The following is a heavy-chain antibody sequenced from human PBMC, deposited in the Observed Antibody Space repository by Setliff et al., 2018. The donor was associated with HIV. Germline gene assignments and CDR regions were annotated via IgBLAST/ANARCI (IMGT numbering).Heavy chain of an antibody. CDR3: ARRSGFALDY. CDR1: GGSFGGYY. J-gene: IGHJ4*02. V-gene: IGHV4-34*12. D-gene: IGHD5-12*01. CDR2: IIHSGST. Sequence: PSETLSLTCAVYGGSFGGYYWSWIRQPPGKGLEWIGEIIHSGSTNYNPSLKSRVTISVDTSKNQFSLKLSSVTAADTAVYYCARRSGFALDYWGQGTLVTVS.